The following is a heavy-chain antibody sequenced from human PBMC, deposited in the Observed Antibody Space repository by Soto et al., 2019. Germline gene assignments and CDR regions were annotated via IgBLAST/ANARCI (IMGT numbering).Heavy chain of an antibody. V-gene: IGHV1-69*06. CDR2: IIPIFGTA. CDR1: GGTFSSYA. Sequence: GASVKVSCKASGGTFSSYAISWVRQAPGQGLEWMGGIIPIFGTANYAQKFQGRVTITADKSTSTAYMELSSLRSEDTAVYYCARRTVTDNYYYGMDVWGQGTTVTVS. J-gene: IGHJ6*02. CDR3: ARRTVTDNYYYGMDV. D-gene: IGHD4-17*01.